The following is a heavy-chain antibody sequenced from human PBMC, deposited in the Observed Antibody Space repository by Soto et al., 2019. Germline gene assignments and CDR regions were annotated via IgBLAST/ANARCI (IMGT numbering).Heavy chain of an antibody. D-gene: IGHD3-9*01. CDR1: GWSFSGHS. CDR3: ARGGSNDWQVALDI. CDR2: INHSGRV. V-gene: IGHV4-34*01. Sequence: PXETLSLTCSVYGWSFSGHSWTWIRQSPGKGLEWIGDINHSGRVNYSPSLKSRVTISLDTSKNQFSLKLTSVTAADTAVYYCARGGSNDWQVALDIWGQGTMVTVS. J-gene: IGHJ3*02.